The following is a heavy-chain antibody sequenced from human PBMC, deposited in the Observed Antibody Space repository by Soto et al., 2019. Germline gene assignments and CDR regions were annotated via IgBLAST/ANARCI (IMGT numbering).Heavy chain of an antibody. CDR3: ARGLITYYDILTGYKSHAFDI. Sequence: SETLSLTCAVYGGSFSGYYWSWIRQPPGKGLEWIGEINHSGSTNYNPSLKSRVTISVDTSKNQFSLKLSSVTAADTAVYYCARGLITYYDILTGYKSHAFDIWGQGTMVTV. CDR2: INHSGST. V-gene: IGHV4-34*01. CDR1: GGSFSGYY. D-gene: IGHD3-9*01. J-gene: IGHJ3*02.